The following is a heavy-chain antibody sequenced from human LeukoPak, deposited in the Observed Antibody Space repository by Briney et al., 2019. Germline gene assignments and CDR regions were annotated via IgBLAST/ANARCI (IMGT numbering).Heavy chain of an antibody. CDR1: GYTFTGYY. CDR3: ARASGRYSDAFDI. D-gene: IGHD1-26*01. V-gene: IGHV1-2*02. Sequence: APVKRPCTASGYTFTGYYMHWVRQAPGQGLEWMGWINPNSGGTNYAQNFQGRVTMTRDTSISTAYMELGRLRSDDTALYYCARASGRYSDAFDIWGQGTMVSASS. J-gene: IGHJ3*02. CDR2: INPNSGGT.